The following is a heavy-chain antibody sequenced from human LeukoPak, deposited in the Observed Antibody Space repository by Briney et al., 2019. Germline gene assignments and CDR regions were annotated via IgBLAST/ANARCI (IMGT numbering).Heavy chain of an antibody. Sequence: AGGSLRLSCAASGFTFSSYGMHWVRQAPGKGLEWVAFIRYDGSNKYYADSVKGRFTISRDNSKNTLYLQMNSLRAEDTAVYYCARLASVGAHFFDYWGQGTLVTVSS. D-gene: IGHD1-26*01. V-gene: IGHV3-30*02. CDR2: IRYDGSNK. CDR1: GFTFSSYG. J-gene: IGHJ4*02. CDR3: ARLASVGAHFFDY.